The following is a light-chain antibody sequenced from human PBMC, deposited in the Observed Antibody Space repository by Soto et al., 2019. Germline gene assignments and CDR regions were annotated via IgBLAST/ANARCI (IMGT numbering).Light chain of an antibody. CDR1: QGISNY. CDR2: IAS. V-gene: IGKV1-9*01. CDR3: QYLTSFSRT. Sequence: IQLTQSPSSLSASVGDRVTITCRASQGISNYLAWYQQKPGKAPKLLIYIASTIQGGVPSRFSGSGSGTHFSRTLRSLQPADVATYYSQYLTSFSRTFGGGTKVETK. J-gene: IGKJ4*01.